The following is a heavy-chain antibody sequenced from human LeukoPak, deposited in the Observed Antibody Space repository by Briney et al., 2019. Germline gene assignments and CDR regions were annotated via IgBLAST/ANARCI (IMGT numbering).Heavy chain of an antibody. D-gene: IGHD3-16*01. Sequence: SETLSLTCAVYGGSFSGYYWSWIRQPPGKGLEWIGEINHSGSTNYNPSLKSRVTISVDTSKNQFSLKLSSVTAADTAVYYCARLSLAYYDYVWGSSNWFDPWGQGTLVTVSS. CDR3: ARLSLAYYDYVWGSSNWFDP. V-gene: IGHV4-34*01. CDR2: INHSGST. CDR1: GGSFSGYY. J-gene: IGHJ5*02.